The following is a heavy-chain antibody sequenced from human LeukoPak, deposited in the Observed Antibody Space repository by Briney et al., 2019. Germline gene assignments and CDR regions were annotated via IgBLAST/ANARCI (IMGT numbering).Heavy chain of an antibody. Sequence: PSETLSLTCAVYGGSFSGYYWSWIRQPPGKGLERIGEINHSGSTNYNPSLKSRVTISVDTSKNQFSLKLSSVTAADTAVYYCARKSKSSSSANYWYFDLWGRGTLVTVSS. D-gene: IGHD6-6*01. CDR3: ARKSKSSSSANYWYFDL. V-gene: IGHV4-34*01. J-gene: IGHJ2*01. CDR1: GGSFSGYY. CDR2: INHSGST.